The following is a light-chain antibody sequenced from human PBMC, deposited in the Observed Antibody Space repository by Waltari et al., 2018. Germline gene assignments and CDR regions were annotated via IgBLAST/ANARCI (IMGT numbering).Light chain of an antibody. J-gene: IGLJ3*02. CDR3: CSFEDTWV. V-gene: IGLV2-8*01. CDR1: GSAS. CDR2: EIS. Sequence: QSALTQPHSVSGSAGQSVTISSPGTGSASVSWYPQLPGKAPKLPIYEISKRPSGVPDRFSGSKSGTSASLTVSGLQAEDEADYYCCSFEDTWVFGGGTKLTVL.